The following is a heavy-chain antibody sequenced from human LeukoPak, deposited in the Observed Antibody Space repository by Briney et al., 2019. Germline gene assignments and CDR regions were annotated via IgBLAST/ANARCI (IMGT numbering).Heavy chain of an antibody. CDR3: ARGLWDNGDRFDY. J-gene: IGHJ4*02. CDR2: INHSGST. CDR1: GGSFSGYY. V-gene: IGHV4-34*01. D-gene: IGHD4-17*01. Sequence: SETLSLTCAVYGGSFSGYYWSWIRQPPGKGLEWIGEINHSGSTNYNPSLKSRVTISVDTSKNQFSLKLSSVTAADTAVYYCARGLWDNGDRFDYWGQGTLVPVSS.